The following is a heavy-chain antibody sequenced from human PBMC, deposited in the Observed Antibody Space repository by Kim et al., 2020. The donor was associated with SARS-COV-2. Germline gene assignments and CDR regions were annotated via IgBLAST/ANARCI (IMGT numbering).Heavy chain of an antibody. V-gene: IGHV4-34*01. D-gene: IGHD3-10*01. Sequence: SETLSLTCAVYGGSFSGYYWSWIRQPPGKGLEWIGEINHSGSTNYNPSLKSRVTISVDTSKNQFSLKLSSVTAADTAVYYCARGDDGLGFGEFGYWGQGTLVTVSS. CDR2: INHSGST. J-gene: IGHJ4*02. CDR1: GGSFSGYY. CDR3: ARGDDGLGFGEFGY.